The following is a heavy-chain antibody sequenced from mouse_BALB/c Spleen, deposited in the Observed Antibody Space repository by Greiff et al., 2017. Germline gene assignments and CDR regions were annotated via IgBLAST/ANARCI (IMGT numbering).Heavy chain of an antibody. CDR1: GFTFSDYY. Sequence: DVMLVESGGGLVKPGGSLKLSCAASGFTFSDYYMYWVRQTPEKRLEWVATISDGGSYTYYPDSVKGRFTISRDNAKNNLYLQMSSLKSEDTAMYYCARGGDYDIDAMDYWGQGTSVTVSS. V-gene: IGHV5-4*02. D-gene: IGHD2-4*01. CDR2: ISDGGSYT. J-gene: IGHJ4*01. CDR3: ARGGDYDIDAMDY.